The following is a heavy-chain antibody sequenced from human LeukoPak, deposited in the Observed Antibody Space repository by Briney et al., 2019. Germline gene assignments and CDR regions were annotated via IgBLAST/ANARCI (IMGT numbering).Heavy chain of an antibody. J-gene: IGHJ4*02. CDR3: ARGQGGRYGDYEIVDY. V-gene: IGHV3-20*04. CDR1: GFTFDDYG. D-gene: IGHD4-17*01. CDR2: INWNGGST. Sequence: GGSLRLSCAASGFTFDDYGMSWVRQAPGKGLEWVSGINWNGGSTGYADSVKGRFTISRDNAKNSLYLQMNSLRAEDTALYYCARGQGGRYGDYEIVDYWGQGTLVTVSS.